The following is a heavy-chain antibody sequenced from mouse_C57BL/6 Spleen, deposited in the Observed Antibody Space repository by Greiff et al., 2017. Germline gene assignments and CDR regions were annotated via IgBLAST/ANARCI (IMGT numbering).Heavy chain of an antibody. Sequence: EVQLQQSGPELVKPGASVKISCKASGYTFTDYYMNWVKQSHGKSLEWIGDINPNNGGTSYNQKFKGKATLTVDKSSSTAYMELRSLTSEDSAVYYCASSFIDYGNYYAMDYWGQGTSVTVSS. J-gene: IGHJ4*01. CDR1: GYTFTDYY. V-gene: IGHV1-26*01. CDR3: ASSFIDYGNYYAMDY. D-gene: IGHD2-1*01. CDR2: INPNNGGT.